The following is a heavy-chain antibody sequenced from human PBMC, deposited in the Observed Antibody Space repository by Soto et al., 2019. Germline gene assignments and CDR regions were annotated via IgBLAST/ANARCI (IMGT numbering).Heavy chain of an antibody. Sequence: VQLLESGGGLVQPGGSLRLSCAASGFTFSSFAMSWVRQAPGKGLEWVSAVSGSGGSTLYADSVKSRFTISRGNSKNTRNLQMNSLRAENTAVYYCAKDATLRGSGNYWTVIIFDYWGQGTLVTVSS. V-gene: IGHV3-23*01. CDR2: VSGSGGST. CDR3: AKDATLRGSGNYWTVIIFDY. CDR1: GFTFSSFA. D-gene: IGHD3-10*01. J-gene: IGHJ4*02.